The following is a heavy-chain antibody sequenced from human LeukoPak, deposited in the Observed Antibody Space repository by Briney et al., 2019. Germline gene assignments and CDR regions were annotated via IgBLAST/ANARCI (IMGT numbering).Heavy chain of an antibody. J-gene: IGHJ4*02. CDR3: VRGRHYFDY. CDR1: GFTFGSYA. V-gene: IGHV3-23*01. D-gene: IGHD5-24*01. Sequence: PGRSLRLSCAASGFTFGSYAMTWVRQAPGKGLDWVSAIVGSGYSTYYAASVKGRFTISRDNSKNTVYLQMDSLRAEDTAAYFCVRGRHYFDYWGQGALVTVSS. CDR2: IVGSGYST.